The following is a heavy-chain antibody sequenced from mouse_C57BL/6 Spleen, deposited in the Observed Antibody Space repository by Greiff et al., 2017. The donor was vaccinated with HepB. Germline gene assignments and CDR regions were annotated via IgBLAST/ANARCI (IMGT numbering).Heavy chain of an antibody. CDR2: IRSKRNNYAA. V-gene: IGHV10-1*01. Sequence: EVQLVESGGGLVQPKGSLKLSCAASGFSFNTYAMNWVRQAPGQGLEWVGRIRSKRNNYAAYYADSLKDRFTISRDDSESMLYLQMNNLKTEDTAMFYCVREGMDWYIDVWGTGTTVTVSS. CDR3: VREGMDWYIDV. CDR1: GFSFNTYA. J-gene: IGHJ1*03.